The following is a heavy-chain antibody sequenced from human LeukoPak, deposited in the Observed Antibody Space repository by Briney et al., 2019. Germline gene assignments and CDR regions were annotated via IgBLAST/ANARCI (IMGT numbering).Heavy chain of an antibody. CDR3: ATHYDVLAGYRY. CDR2: FDPEDGET. J-gene: IGHJ4*02. D-gene: IGHD3-9*01. Sequence: ASVKVSCKVSGYTLTELTMHWVRQTPGKGVEWIGGFDPEDGETIYAQKFQGRVTMTEDTSTDTAYMELSSLRSEDTAVYYCATHYDVLAGYRYWGQGTLVTASS. CDR1: GYTLTELT. V-gene: IGHV1-24*01.